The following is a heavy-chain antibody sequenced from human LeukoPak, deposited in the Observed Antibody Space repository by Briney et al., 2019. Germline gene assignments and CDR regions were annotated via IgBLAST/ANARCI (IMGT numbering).Heavy chain of an antibody. CDR1: GYTFTSYY. CDR3: ARESFVEMATSLPRYYYYYGMDV. D-gene: IGHD5-24*01. J-gene: IGHJ6*02. V-gene: IGHV1-46*01. CDR2: INPSGGST. Sequence: ASVKVSCKASGYTFTSYYMHWVRQAPGQGLEWMGIINPSGGSTSYAQKFQGRVTMTRDTSTSTVYMELSSLRSEDTAVYYCARESFVEMATSLPRYYYYYGMDVWGQGTTVTVSS.